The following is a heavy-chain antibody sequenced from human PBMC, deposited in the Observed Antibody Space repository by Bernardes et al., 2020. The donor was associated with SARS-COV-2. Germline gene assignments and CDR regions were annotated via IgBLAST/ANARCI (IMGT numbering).Heavy chain of an antibody. D-gene: IGHD4-17*01. V-gene: IGHV1-18*01. CDR2: VSAYNGKT. J-gene: IGHJ4*02. CDR3: ARDHSYGDYGFGY. CDR1: GYPFTTYG. Sequence: ASVKVSCRASGYPFTTYGISWVRQAPGQGLEWMGWVSAYNGKTDYAQKLQGRVTMTTDTSTSTGYMELRSLRSDDTAVDDCARDHSYGDYGFGYGGQGTLVTVSS.